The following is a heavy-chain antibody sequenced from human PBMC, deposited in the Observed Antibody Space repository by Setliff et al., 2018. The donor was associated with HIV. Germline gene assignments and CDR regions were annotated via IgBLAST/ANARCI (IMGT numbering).Heavy chain of an antibody. D-gene: IGHD5-12*01. J-gene: IGHJ6*03. V-gene: IGHV4-34*01. CDR1: GGSMSTYY. CDR2: INHSGST. CDR3: ARGATLLPGYSDRWEYFYMDV. Sequence: SETLSLTCTVSGGSMSTYYWSWIRQSPGKGLEWFGEINHSGSTHYNPPLKSRATRSVDTSKNQFSLRLNSVTAADTAVYYCARGATLLPGYSDRWEYFYMDVWGKGTTVTVSS.